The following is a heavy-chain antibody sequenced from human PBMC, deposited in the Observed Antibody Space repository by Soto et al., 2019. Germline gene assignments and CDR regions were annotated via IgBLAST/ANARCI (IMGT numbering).Heavy chain of an antibody. V-gene: IGHV4-4*07. CDR3: AREYSNSPEAFDL. CDR2: IYTSGGT. J-gene: IGHJ4*02. Sequence: SETLSLTCTVSGGSISSYYWSWIRQPAGKGLEWIGRIYTSGGTNYNPSLKSRVTMSVDASRNQFSLKLSSVTAADTAVFYCAREYSNSPEAFDLWGQGTLVTVSS. CDR1: GGSISSYY. D-gene: IGHD5-18*01.